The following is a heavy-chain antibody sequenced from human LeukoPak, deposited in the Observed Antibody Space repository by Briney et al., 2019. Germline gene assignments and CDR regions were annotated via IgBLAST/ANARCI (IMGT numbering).Heavy chain of an antibody. V-gene: IGHV4-39*01. D-gene: IGHD2-15*01. CDR1: XGXXSXSSXY. CDR2: IYYSGST. Sequence: SETLSLTCTVSXGXXSXSSXYXGXXRXXXXXGXEWIGSIYYSGSTYYNPSLKSRATISVDTSKNQFSLKLSSVTAADTAVYYCASWVVAARVFDPWGQGTLVTVSS. J-gene: IGHJ5*02. CDR3: ASWVVAARVFDP.